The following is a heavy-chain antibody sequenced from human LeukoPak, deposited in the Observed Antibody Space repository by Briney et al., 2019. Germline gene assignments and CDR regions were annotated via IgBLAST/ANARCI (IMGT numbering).Heavy chain of an antibody. CDR3: ARDLGSSYNAFDI. CDR2: IYHSGTT. CDR1: GGSISSSTSNW. Sequence: PSESLSLTCAVSGGSISSSTSNWWSWVRQSPGKGLEWIGEIYHSGTTNYHPSLKSRVTISVDNSKNQLSLKLTSVTAADTAVYYCARDLGSSYNAFDIWGRGTMVTVSS. D-gene: IGHD6-13*01. J-gene: IGHJ3*02. V-gene: IGHV4-4*02.